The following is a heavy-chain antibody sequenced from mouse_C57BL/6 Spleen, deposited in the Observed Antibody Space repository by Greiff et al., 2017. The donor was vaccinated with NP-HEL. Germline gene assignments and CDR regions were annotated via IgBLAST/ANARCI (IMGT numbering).Heavy chain of an antibody. V-gene: IGHV5-4*01. CDR2: ISDGGSYT. Sequence: DVHLVESGGGLVKPGGSLKLSCAASGFTFSSYAMSWVRQTPEKRLEWVATISDGGSYTYYPDNVKGRFTISRDNAKNNLYLQMSHLKSEDTAMYYCASVPNWDVGDWGQGTLVTVSA. D-gene: IGHD4-1*01. CDR1: GFTFSSYA. J-gene: IGHJ3*01. CDR3: ASVPNWDVGD.